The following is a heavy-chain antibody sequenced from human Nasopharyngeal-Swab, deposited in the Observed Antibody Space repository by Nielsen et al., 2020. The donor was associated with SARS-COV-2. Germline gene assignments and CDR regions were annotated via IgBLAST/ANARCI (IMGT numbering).Heavy chain of an antibody. CDR3: ARGRGYCSSTSCSYYFDY. CDR2: IYYSGST. CDR1: GGSISSYY. Sequence: GSLRLSCTVSGGSISSYYWSWIRQPPGKGLEWIGYIYYSGSTNYNPSPKSRVTISVDKSKNQFSLKLSSVTAADTAVYYCARGRGYCSSTSCSYYFDYWGQGTLVTVSS. D-gene: IGHD2-2*01. J-gene: IGHJ4*02. V-gene: IGHV4-59*12.